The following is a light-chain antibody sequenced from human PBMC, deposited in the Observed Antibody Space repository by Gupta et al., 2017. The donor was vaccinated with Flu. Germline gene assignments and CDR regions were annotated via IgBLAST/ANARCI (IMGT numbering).Light chain of an antibody. CDR2: SKD. CDR3: NSRSGDHWI. J-gene: IGLJ3*02. CDR1: SLRSQY. Sequence: SSELTPDPVVSVALGQTVRITCQGDSLRSQYPSRYQQKPGQAPILVMYSKDSRPSGIPDRFSGSSSGDTASLTITATQAEDEADYYCNSRSGDHWIFGGGTKLTVL. V-gene: IGLV3-19*01.